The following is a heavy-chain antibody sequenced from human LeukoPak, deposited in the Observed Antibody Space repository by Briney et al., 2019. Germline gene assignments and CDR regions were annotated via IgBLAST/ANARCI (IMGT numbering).Heavy chain of an antibody. CDR1: GYTFTGYY. D-gene: IGHD3-3*01. CDR2: INPNSGGT. V-gene: IGHV1-2*02. CDR3: ARTGSMSYDFWSGYFPYFDY. Sequence: ASVKLSCKASGYTFTGYYMHWVRQAPGQGLEWMGWINPNSGGTNYAQKFQGRVTMTEHTSISTAYMELSRLRSDDTAVYYCARTGSMSYDFWSGYFPYFDYWGQGTLVTVSS. J-gene: IGHJ4*02.